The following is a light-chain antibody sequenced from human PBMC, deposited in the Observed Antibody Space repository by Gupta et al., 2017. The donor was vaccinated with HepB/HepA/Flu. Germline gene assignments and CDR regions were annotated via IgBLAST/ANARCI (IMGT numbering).Light chain of an antibody. CDR2: KAS. CDR1: QNINKW. CDR3: HQYNTYSRT. J-gene: IGKJ1*01. V-gene: IGKV1-5*03. Sequence: DIQMTQSPSTLSASVGDRITITCRASQNINKWLAWYQQKPGKAPNLLIYKASTLDSVVPSRFSGSGSGTEFTLTISSLQPDDFATYYCHQYNTYSRTFGQGTKVEIK.